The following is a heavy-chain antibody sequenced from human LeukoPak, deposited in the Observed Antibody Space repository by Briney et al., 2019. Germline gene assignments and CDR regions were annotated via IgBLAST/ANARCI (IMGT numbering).Heavy chain of an antibody. CDR3: ARSRSFDWLFSY. CDR1: GGSFSGYY. CDR2: INHSGST. V-gene: IGHV4-34*01. Sequence: SETLSLTCAVYGGSFSGYYWSWIRQPPGKGLEWIGEINHSGSTNYNPSLKSRVTISVDTSKNQFSLKLSSVTAADTAVYYCARSRSFDWLFSYWGQGTLVTVSS. D-gene: IGHD3-9*01. J-gene: IGHJ4*02.